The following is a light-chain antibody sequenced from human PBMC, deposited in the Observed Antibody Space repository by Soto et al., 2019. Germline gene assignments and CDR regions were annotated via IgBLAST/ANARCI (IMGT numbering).Light chain of an antibody. V-gene: IGLV2-14*01. J-gene: IGLJ2*01. CDR3: SSYTSSSTLVDVV. Sequence: QSALTQPASVSGSPGQSITISCTGTSSDVGGYNYVSWYQQHPGKAPKLMIYDVSTRPSGVSNRFSGSKSGNTASLTISGLQAEDEADYYCSSYTSSSTLVDVVFGGGTKLTVL. CDR2: DVS. CDR1: SSDVGGYNY.